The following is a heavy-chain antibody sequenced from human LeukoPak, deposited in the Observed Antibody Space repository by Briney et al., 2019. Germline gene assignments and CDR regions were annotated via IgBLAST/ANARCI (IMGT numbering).Heavy chain of an antibody. Sequence: PSETLSLTCAVYGGSFSGYYWSWIRQPPGKGLEWIGEINHSGSTNYNPSLKSRVTISVDTSKNQFSLKLSSVTAADTAVYYCARGGITMVRGVIIRKHFDYWGQRTLVTVSS. CDR2: INHSGST. CDR1: GGSFSGYY. D-gene: IGHD3-10*01. V-gene: IGHV4-34*01. J-gene: IGHJ4*02. CDR3: ARGGITMVRGVIIRKHFDY.